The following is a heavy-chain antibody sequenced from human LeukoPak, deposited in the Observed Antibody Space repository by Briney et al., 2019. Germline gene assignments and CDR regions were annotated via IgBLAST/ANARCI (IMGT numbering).Heavy chain of an antibody. CDR3: ARVFKRAPKGYDSFDI. CDR1: GGSISSGDYY. V-gene: IGHV4-30-4*08. D-gene: IGHD1-14*01. Sequence: PSETLSLTCTVSGGSISSGDYYWSWIRQPPGKGLEGIGYIYYSGSTYYNPSLKSRVTISVDTSKNQFSLKLSSVTAADTAVYYCARVFKRAPKGYDSFDIWGQGTMVTVSS. CDR2: IYYSGST. J-gene: IGHJ3*02.